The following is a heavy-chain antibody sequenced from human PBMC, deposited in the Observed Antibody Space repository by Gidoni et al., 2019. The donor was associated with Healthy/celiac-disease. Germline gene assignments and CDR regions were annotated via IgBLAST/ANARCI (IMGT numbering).Heavy chain of an antibody. CDR2: IYYSGST. CDR3: ARHFFYGDYVFDY. Sequence: QLQLQESGPGLVKPSETLSLTCTVSGGSISSSSYYWGWIRQPPGKGLEWIGSIYYSGSTYYNPSLKSRVTISVDTSKNQFSLKLSSVTAADTAVYYCARHFFYGDYVFDYWGQGTLVTVSS. V-gene: IGHV4-39*01. CDR1: GGSISSSSYY. D-gene: IGHD4-17*01. J-gene: IGHJ4*02.